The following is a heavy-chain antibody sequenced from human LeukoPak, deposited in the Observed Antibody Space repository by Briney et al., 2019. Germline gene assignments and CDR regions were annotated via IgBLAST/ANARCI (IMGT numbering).Heavy chain of an antibody. CDR1: GGSISSSSYY. CDR2: IYYSGST. Sequence: KPSETLSLTCTVSGGSISSSSYYWGWIRQPPGKGLEWIGSIYYSGSTYYNPSLKSRVTISVDTSKNQFSLNLSSVTAADTAVYYCARSKGLNYESSGYFDYWGQGTLVTVSS. CDR3: ARSKGLNYESSGYFDY. J-gene: IGHJ4*02. V-gene: IGHV4-39*07. D-gene: IGHD3-22*01.